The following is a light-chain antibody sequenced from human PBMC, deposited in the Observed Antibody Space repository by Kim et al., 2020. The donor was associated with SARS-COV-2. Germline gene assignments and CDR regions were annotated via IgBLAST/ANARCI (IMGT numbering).Light chain of an antibody. CDR1: STDVCSYKY. V-gene: IGLV2-14*03. J-gene: IGLJ1*01. Sequence: QPNPHSCTVTSTDVCSYKYVSWYQQHPGNSPKLIIFDIINRAPGVSSRFSGSKSGNTASLTISGLQAEDEADYYCCSYTYTKTYVFGTGTKVTVL. CDR2: DII. CDR3: CSYTYTKTYV.